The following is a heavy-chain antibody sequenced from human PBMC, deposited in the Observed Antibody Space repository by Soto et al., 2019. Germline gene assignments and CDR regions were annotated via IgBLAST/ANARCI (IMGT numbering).Heavy chain of an antibody. Sequence: EVQLEESGGALVQPGRSLRLSCAASGFTFDDYAMHWVRQGLGKVLEWVSSISWNSGNIGYADSAKGQFTTSRDNAKNSLYLQMNSLRSEATALYYCVRSKVGFSYGTPFAYWGQGTLVTVSS. J-gene: IGHJ4*02. CDR2: ISWNSGNI. D-gene: IGHD2-15*01. CDR3: VRSKVGFSYGTPFAY. V-gene: IGHV3-9*01. CDR1: GFTFDDYA.